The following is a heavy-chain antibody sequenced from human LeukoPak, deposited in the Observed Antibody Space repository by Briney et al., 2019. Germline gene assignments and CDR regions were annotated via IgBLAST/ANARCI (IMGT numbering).Heavy chain of an antibody. Sequence: ASVKVSCKASGGTFSSYAISWVRQAPGQGLEWMGGIIPIFGTANYAQKFQGRVTITADESTSTAYMELSSLRSEDTAVYYCAYSALTFGGVIVTFDYWGQGTLVTVSS. D-gene: IGHD3-16*02. J-gene: IGHJ4*02. V-gene: IGHV1-69*13. CDR1: GGTFSSYA. CDR3: AYSALTFGGVIVTFDY. CDR2: IIPIFGTA.